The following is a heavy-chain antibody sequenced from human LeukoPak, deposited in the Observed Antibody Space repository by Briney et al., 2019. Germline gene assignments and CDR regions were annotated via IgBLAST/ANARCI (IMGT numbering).Heavy chain of an antibody. CDR2: IIPIFGTA. D-gene: IGHD3-22*01. CDR1: GGTFSSYA. Sequence: GASVKVSCKASGGTFSSYAISWVRQAPGQGLEWMGGIIPIFGTANYAQKFQGRVTITADESTSTAYMELSSLRSEDTAVYYCARGFGSSGYSYYFDYWGQGTLVTVSS. J-gene: IGHJ4*02. V-gene: IGHV1-69*13. CDR3: ARGFGSSGYSYYFDY.